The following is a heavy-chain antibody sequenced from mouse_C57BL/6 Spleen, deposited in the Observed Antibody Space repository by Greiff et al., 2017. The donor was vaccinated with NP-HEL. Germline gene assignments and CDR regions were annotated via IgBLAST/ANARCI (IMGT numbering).Heavy chain of an antibody. V-gene: IGHV1-18*01. D-gene: IGHD1-1*01. Sequence: VQLQQSGPELVKPGASVKIPCKASGYTFTDYNMDWVKQSHGKSLEWIGDINPNNGGTIYNQKFKGKATLTVDKSSSTAYMELRSLTSEDTAVYYCARSQSLLRYYAMDYWGQGTSVTVSS. J-gene: IGHJ4*01. CDR1: GYTFTDYN. CDR3: ARSQSLLRYYAMDY. CDR2: INPNNGGT.